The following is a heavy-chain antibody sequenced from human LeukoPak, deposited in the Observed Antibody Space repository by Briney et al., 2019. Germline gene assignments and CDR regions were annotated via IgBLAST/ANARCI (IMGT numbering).Heavy chain of an antibody. V-gene: IGHV4-39*07. CDR3: AKRSCSIFDY. CDR1: GGSISSSSYY. D-gene: IGHD2-21*01. J-gene: IGHJ4*02. Sequence: SETLSLTCTVSGGSISSSSYYWGWIRQPPGKGLEWIGSIYHSGSTYYNPSLKSRVTISVDTSKSQFSLKLSSVTAADTAVYYCAKRSCSIFDYWGQGTLVTVFS. CDR2: IYHSGST.